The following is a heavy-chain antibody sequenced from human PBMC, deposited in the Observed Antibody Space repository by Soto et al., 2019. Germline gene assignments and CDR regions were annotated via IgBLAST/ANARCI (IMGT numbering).Heavy chain of an antibody. J-gene: IGHJ5*02. CDR3: ARDAVVVVAATHFNWFDP. D-gene: IGHD2-15*01. V-gene: IGHV1-46*01. Sequence: GASVKVSCKASGYTFTSYYMHWVRQAPGQGLEWMGIINPSGGSTSYAQKFQGRVTMTRDTSTSTVYMELSSLRSEDTAVYYCARDAVVVVAATHFNWFDPWGQGTLVTVSS. CDR2: INPSGGST. CDR1: GYTFTSYY.